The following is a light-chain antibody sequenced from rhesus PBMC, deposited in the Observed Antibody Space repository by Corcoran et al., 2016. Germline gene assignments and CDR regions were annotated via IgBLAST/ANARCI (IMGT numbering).Light chain of an antibody. CDR3: LQYSSSPWT. V-gene: IGKV1-22*01. CDR2: KAS. CDR1: QSISSW. J-gene: IGKJ1*01. Sequence: DIQMTQSPSSLSASVGDTVTITCRASQSISSWLDWYQQKPGKAPKLLIYKASTLQSGVPSRFSGSVSGTDFTLTISSLQPGDFATYYCLQYSSSPWTFGQGTKVAIK.